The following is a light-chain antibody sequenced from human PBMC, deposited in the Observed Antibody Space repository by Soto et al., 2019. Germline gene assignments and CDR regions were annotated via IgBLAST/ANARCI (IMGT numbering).Light chain of an antibody. CDR2: EVT. J-gene: IGLJ2*01. CDR1: DSDIGAFNF. Sequence: QSALTQPASMSGSAGQSLTISCTGTDSDIGAFNFVSWYQHHAGKAPRLIIYEVTHRPSGIPSRFSASKSGNTASLTISGLQAEDEDHYYCSSYRAFATLVFGGGTQLTVL. CDR3: SSYRAFATLV. V-gene: IGLV2-14*01.